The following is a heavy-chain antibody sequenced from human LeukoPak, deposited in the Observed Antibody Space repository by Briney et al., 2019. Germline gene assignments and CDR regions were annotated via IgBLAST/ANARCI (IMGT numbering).Heavy chain of an antibody. D-gene: IGHD2-2*02. CDR2: ISDGGRTT. CDR3: ARDLYCSSTSCYIPMWFDP. J-gene: IGHJ5*02. CDR1: GFTFGTYT. Sequence: GGSLRLSCAASGFTFGTYTMSWVRQAPGEGLEWVSAISDGGRTTYYADSVKGRFTISRDNAKNSLYLQMNSLRAEDTAVYYCARDLYCSSTSCYIPMWFDPWGQGTLVTVSS. V-gene: IGHV3-23*01.